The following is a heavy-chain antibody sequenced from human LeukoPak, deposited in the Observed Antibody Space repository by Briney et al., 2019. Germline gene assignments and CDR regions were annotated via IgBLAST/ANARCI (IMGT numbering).Heavy chain of an antibody. D-gene: IGHD3-22*01. Sequence: SETLSLTCTVSGGSISSYYWSWIRQPPGKGLEWIGYIYTSGSTNYNPSLKSRVTISVDTSKNQFSLKLSSVTAADTAVYYCARHGFGYYDSSGYYYLGYFDYWGQGTLVTVSS. V-gene: IGHV4-4*09. J-gene: IGHJ4*02. CDR3: ARHGFGYYDSSGYYYLGYFDY. CDR2: IYTSGST. CDR1: GGSISSYY.